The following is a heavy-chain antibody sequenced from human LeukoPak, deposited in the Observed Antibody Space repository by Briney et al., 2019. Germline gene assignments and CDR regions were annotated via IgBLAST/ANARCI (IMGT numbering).Heavy chain of an antibody. V-gene: IGHV3-23*01. CDR3: AKIRMTTVTY. J-gene: IGHJ4*02. CDR2: ITEFGGST. Sequence: PGGSLRLSCAASGFTFNTYGMNWVRQAPGKGLEWVSSITEFGGSTYYADSVRGRFTVSRDNSKNTLYLQMNSLRAEDTAVYYCAKIRMTTVTYWGQGTLVTVSS. CDR1: GFTFNTYG. D-gene: IGHD4-17*01.